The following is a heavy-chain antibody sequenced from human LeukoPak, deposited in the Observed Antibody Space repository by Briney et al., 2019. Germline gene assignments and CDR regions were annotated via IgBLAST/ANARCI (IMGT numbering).Heavy chain of an antibody. CDR2: INPNSCGT. CDR1: GYTFTGYY. V-gene: IGHV1-2*02. CDR3: ARDGGCYYFDY. Sequence: ASVTVSCKASGYTFTGYYMHWVRQAPGQGLEWMGWINPNSCGTNYAQKFQGRFTMTRDTSISTAYMELSRLGSDDTAVYYCARDGGCYYFDYWGQGTLVTVSS. D-gene: IGHD3-10*01. J-gene: IGHJ4*02.